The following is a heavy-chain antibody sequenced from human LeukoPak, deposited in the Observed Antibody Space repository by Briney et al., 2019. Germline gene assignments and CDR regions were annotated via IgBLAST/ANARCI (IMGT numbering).Heavy chain of an antibody. CDR2: INNDGSEK. Sequence: GGSLRPSCAASGFIFSSYWMTWVRQAPGKGLEWVANINNDGSEKYYVDSVKGRFTISRDNAKNSLYLQMNSLRAEDTAVYYCARLDRIPTAGTIFLDYWGQGTLVTVSS. CDR3: ARLDRIPTAGTIFLDY. CDR1: GFIFSSYW. J-gene: IGHJ4*02. V-gene: IGHV3-7*02. D-gene: IGHD6-13*01.